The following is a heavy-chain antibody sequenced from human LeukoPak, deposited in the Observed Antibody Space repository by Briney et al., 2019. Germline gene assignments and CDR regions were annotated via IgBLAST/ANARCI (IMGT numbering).Heavy chain of an antibody. J-gene: IGHJ4*02. D-gene: IGHD4-17*01. CDR2: ISSSSSYI. Sequence: GGSLRLSCAASGFTFSSYSMNWVRQAPGKGLEWVSSISSSSSYIYYADSVKGRFTISRDNARNSLYLQMNSLRAEDTAVYYCARDRYGDYIFDYWGQGTLVTVSS. CDR3: ARDRYGDYIFDY. CDR1: GFTFSSYS. V-gene: IGHV3-21*01.